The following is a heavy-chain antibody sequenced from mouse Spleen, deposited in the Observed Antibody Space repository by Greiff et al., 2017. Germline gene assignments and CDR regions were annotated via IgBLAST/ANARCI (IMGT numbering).Heavy chain of an antibody. D-gene: IGHD1-1*01. Sequence: QVQLQQSGPELVKPGASVKISCKASGYAFSSSWMNWVKQRPGKGLEWIGRIYPGDGDTNYNGKFKGKATLTADKSSSTAYMQLSSLTSEDSAVYFCARLGYGRGFAYWGQGTLVTVSA. CDR1: GYAFSSSW. J-gene: IGHJ3*01. CDR3: ARLGYGRGFAY. V-gene: IGHV1-82*01. CDR2: IYPGDGDT.